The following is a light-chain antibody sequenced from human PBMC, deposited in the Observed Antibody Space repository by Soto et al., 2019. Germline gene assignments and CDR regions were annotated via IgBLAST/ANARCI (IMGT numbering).Light chain of an antibody. CDR3: QHYNSYSEA. CDR1: QTISSW. CDR2: KAS. J-gene: IGKJ1*01. Sequence: DIQMTHSPSTLSGSVGDRVTITCRARQTISSWLAWYQQKPGKAPKLLIYKASTLKSGVPSRFSGSGSGTEFTLTISSLQPDDFANYYCQHYNSYSEAFGQGTKVDIK. V-gene: IGKV1-5*03.